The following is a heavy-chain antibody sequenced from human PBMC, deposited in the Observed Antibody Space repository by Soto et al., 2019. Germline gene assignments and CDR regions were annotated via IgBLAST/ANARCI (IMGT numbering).Heavy chain of an antibody. D-gene: IGHD3-22*01. J-gene: IGHJ6*02. Sequence: QVQLVQSGAEVKKPGSSVKVSCKASGGTFSSYAISWVRQAPGQGLEWMGGIIPIFGTANYAKKFQGRVTITADESTSTAYMELRSLRSEDTAVYYCAREEFPQGYYDSSGTNYGMDVWGQGTTVTVSS. CDR2: IIPIFGTA. CDR3: AREEFPQGYYDSSGTNYGMDV. CDR1: GGTFSSYA. V-gene: IGHV1-69*12.